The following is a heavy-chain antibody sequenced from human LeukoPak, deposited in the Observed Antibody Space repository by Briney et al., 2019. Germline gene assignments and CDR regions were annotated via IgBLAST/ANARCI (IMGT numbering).Heavy chain of an antibody. J-gene: IGHJ4*02. CDR3: AKDWEGNFDY. Sequence: PGGSLRLSCAASGFTFSSYAMSWVRQAPGQGLEWVSAISGSGGSTYYADSVKGRFTTSRDNSKNTLYLQMNSLRAEDTAVYYCAKDWEGNFDYWGQGTLVTVSS. CDR1: GFTFSSYA. V-gene: IGHV3-23*01. CDR2: ISGSGGST. D-gene: IGHD1-26*01.